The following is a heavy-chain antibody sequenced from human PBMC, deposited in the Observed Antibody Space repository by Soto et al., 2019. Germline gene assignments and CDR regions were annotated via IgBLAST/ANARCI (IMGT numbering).Heavy chain of an antibody. D-gene: IGHD4-4*01. CDR2: IDYRGST. CDR3: VRGVTH. Sequence: SETLSLTCTVSGGFISSGGYYWSWIRQHPGKGLEWIGYIDYRGSTDYSPSLKSRVTISLDTSKNQFSLKLSSVTAADTAVYFCVRGVTHWGLGTLVTVSS. J-gene: IGHJ4*02. CDR1: GGFISSGGYY. V-gene: IGHV4-31*03.